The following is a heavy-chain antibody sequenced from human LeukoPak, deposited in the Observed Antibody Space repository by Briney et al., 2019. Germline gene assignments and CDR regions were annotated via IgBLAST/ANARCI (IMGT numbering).Heavy chain of an antibody. CDR2: INGSGST. D-gene: IGHD3-22*01. J-gene: IGHJ3*02. V-gene: IGHV3-23*01. Sequence: WVRQAPXXXLEWXSAINGSGSTYYADSVKGRFTISRDNSKNTLYLQMNSLRAEDTAVYYCAKDRVYDSSGENAFDIWGQGTMVTVSS. CDR3: AKDRVYDSSGENAFDI.